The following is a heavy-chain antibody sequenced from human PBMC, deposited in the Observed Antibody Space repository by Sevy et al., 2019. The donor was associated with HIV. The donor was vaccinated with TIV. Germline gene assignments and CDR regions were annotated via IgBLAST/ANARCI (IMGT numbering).Heavy chain of an antibody. CDR2: FDPEDGET. CDR1: GYTLTELS. Sequence: ASVKVSCKVSGYTLTELSMHWVRQAPGKGLEWMGGFDPEDGETIYAQKFQGRVTMTEDTSTDTAYMELGGLGSEDTAVYYCATCQYYYGSGSYPKYYYYYGMDVWGQGTTVTVSS. V-gene: IGHV1-24*01. D-gene: IGHD3-10*01. CDR3: ATCQYYYGSGSYPKYYYYYGMDV. J-gene: IGHJ6*02.